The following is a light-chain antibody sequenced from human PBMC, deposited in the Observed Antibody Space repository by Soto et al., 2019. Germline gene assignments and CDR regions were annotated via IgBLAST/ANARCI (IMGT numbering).Light chain of an antibody. J-gene: IGKJ1*01. CDR1: QSISSW. Sequence: DIQMTQSPSTLSASVGDRVTITCRASQSISSWLAWYQQKPGKAPKLLIYKASSLESGVPSRFSGSGSGTEFTLTISSLQPADFATYYCQQYNSYSTWPFGQGTKVEIK. V-gene: IGKV1-5*03. CDR2: KAS. CDR3: QQYNSYSTWP.